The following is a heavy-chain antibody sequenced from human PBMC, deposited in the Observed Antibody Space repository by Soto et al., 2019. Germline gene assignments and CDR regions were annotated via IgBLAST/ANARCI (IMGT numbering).Heavy chain of an antibody. CDR1: GFTFSNYG. V-gene: IGHV3-23*01. J-gene: IGHJ4*02. Sequence: GGSLRLSGGASGFTFSNYGMSWVLQAPGKGLEWVSSITASSGSTYYPDSVKGRFTISRDSSQNTLYLHMNSLRVDDTAIYFSAKNQWELLHWGQGTLVTVSS. D-gene: IGHD1-26*01. CDR2: ITASSGST. CDR3: AKNQWELLH.